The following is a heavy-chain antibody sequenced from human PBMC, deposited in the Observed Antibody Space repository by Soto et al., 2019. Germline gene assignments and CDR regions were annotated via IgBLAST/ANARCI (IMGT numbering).Heavy chain of an antibody. CDR3: VRDRECCNNDSPHTSAY. CDR2: ISAYSGTT. D-gene: IGHD2-8*01. V-gene: IGHV1-18*01. J-gene: IGHJ4*01. Sequence: GASVKVSCKASAYTFGTYGISWVRQAPGQGLEWMGWISAYSGTTKYAQQFENRVIMTTDTSTSTAYLELRSLRSDDTALYYCVRDRECCNNDSPHTSAYWGQGTLVTVSS. CDR1: AYTFGTYG.